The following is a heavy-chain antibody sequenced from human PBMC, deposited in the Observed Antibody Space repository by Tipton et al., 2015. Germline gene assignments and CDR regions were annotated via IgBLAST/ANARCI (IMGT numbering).Heavy chain of an antibody. J-gene: IGHJ6*02. D-gene: IGHD6-6*01. CDR2: IYSDGRT. V-gene: IGHV3-53*01. CDR1: GFTVSNNY. CDR3: ARDVARLAREGGMDV. Sequence: SLRLSCAASGFTVSNNYMSWVRQAPGTGLEWVSVIYSDGRTNYADSVKGRFTISRDNSKKILYLQMHSLRAEDTAVYYCARDVARLAREGGMDVWGQGTTVTVSS.